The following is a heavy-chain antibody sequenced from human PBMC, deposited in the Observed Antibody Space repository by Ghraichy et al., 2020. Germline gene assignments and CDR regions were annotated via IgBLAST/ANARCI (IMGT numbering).Heavy chain of an antibody. J-gene: IGHJ4*02. V-gene: IGHV3-23*01. CDR2: IRASGAST. D-gene: IGHD3/OR15-3a*01. CDR3: AKGGGTGAGYYFDY. CDR1: GFTFSSYA. Sequence: SCAASGFTFSSYAMTWVRQAPGKGLEWVSAIRASGASTYYADSVKGRFTISRDNSKNTLYLQMDSLRAEDTAVYYCAKGGGTGAGYYFDYWGQGTLVTVSS.